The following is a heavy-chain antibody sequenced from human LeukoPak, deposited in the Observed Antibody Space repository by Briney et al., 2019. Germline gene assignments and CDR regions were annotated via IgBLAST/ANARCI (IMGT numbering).Heavy chain of an antibody. CDR1: GGSISSYY. D-gene: IGHD3-22*01. CDR2: IYYSGST. J-gene: IGHJ5*02. V-gene: IGHV4-59*12. CDR3: ARGGRTFYYYDSSGRSNWFDP. Sequence: SETLSLTCTVSGGSISSYYWSWIRQPPGKGLEWIGYIYYSGSTNYNPSLKSRVTISVDTSKNQFSLKLSSVTAADTAVYYCARGGRTFYYYDSSGRSNWFDPWGQGTLVTVSS.